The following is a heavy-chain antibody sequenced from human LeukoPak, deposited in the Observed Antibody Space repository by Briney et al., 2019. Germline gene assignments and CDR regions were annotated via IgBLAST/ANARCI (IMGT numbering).Heavy chain of an antibody. CDR3: ARDVSYGFDI. CDR1: GFTFSGYW. J-gene: IGHJ3*02. CDR2: INGDGSSI. Sequence: GGSLRLSCPASGFTFSGYWMHWVRQAPGKGLVWASRINGDGSSISYADSVKGRFTISRDNAKNTLYLQMNSLRAEDTAVYYCARDVSYGFDIWGQGTMVTVSS. V-gene: IGHV3-74*01.